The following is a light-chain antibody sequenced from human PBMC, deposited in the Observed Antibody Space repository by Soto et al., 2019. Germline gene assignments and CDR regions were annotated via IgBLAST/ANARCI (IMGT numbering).Light chain of an antibody. CDR2: KAS. V-gene: IGKV1-5*03. Sequence: DIQMPQSPSTLSASVGDTFTITCRASQSISSWLAWYQQKPGKAPKLLIYKASNLESGVPSRFGGSGSGSEFTLTISNLQPDDFATYYCKQYKDNPWTFGKGNKVDIK. J-gene: IGKJ1*01. CDR1: QSISSW. CDR3: KQYKDNPWT.